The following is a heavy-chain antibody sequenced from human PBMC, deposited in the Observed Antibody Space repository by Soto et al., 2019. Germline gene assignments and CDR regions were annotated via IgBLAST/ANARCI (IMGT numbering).Heavy chain of an antibody. Sequence: EVQLVESGGGLVQPGGSLRLSCAASGFTFSTYSMNWVRQAPGKGLEWVSYIDSSSSTIYYADSVKGRFTISRDNAKNSLYLQMNSLRAEDTAVYYCARGGRTGYTNCWYIGYWGQGTLVTVSS. CDR3: ARGGRTGYTNCWYIGY. V-gene: IGHV3-48*01. CDR2: IDSSSSTI. J-gene: IGHJ4*02. CDR1: GFTFSTYS. D-gene: IGHD6-19*01.